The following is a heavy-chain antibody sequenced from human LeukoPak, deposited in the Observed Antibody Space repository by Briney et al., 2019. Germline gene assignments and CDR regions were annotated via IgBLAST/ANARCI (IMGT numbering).Heavy chain of an antibody. CDR1: GYSISSGYY. Sequence: PSETLSLTCTVSGYSISSGYYWGWIRQPPGKGLEWIGSIYHSGSTYYNPSLKSRVTISVDTSKNQFSLKLSSVTAADTAVYYCAGAPAQFDPWGQGTLVTVSS. V-gene: IGHV4-38-2*02. CDR3: AGAPAQFDP. CDR2: IYHSGST. J-gene: IGHJ5*02.